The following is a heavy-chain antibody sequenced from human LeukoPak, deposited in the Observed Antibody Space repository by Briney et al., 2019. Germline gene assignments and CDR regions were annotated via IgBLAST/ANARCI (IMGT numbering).Heavy chain of an antibody. V-gene: IGHV1-18*01. CDR1: GYTFTSYG. Sequence: ASVNVSCKASGYTFTSYGISWVRQAPGQGLEWMGWISAYNGNTNYAQKLQGRVTMTTDTSTSTAYMELRSLRSDDTAVYYCALTGDDILTGYYYNWFDPWGQGTLVTVSS. D-gene: IGHD3-9*01. CDR3: ALTGDDILTGYYYNWFDP. CDR2: ISAYNGNT. J-gene: IGHJ5*02.